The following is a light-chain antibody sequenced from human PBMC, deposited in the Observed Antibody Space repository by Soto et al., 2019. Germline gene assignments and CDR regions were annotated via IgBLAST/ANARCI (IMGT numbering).Light chain of an antibody. Sequence: EIVMTQSPATLTLSPGERSTLSCRASQSAGTNLAWYQQKPGQAPRLLIHGAFTRATGIPARFSGSGSGTEFTLTISSLQSEDFAVFYCQQYNQWPITFGQGTRLEI. V-gene: IGKV3-15*01. CDR3: QQYNQWPIT. CDR1: QSAGTN. J-gene: IGKJ5*01. CDR2: GAF.